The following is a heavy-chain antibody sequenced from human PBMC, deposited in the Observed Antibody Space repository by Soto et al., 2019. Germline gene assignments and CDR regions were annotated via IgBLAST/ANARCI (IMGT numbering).Heavy chain of an antibody. CDR3: ARAGGSDYPLDY. Sequence: QVQLVQSGAEVKKPGASVKVSCKASGYTFTSYAMHWVRQAPGQRLEWMGWINAGNGNTKYSQKFQGRVTITRDTSASTADMELSSLRSEDTAVYYCARAGGSDYPLDYWGQGTLVTVSS. CDR1: GYTFTSYA. D-gene: IGHD4-17*01. CDR2: INAGNGNT. V-gene: IGHV1-3*01. J-gene: IGHJ4*02.